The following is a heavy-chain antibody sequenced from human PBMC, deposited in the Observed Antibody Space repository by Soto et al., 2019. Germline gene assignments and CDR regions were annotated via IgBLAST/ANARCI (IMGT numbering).Heavy chain of an antibody. CDR3: ARKTGLGPMTFDY. V-gene: IGHV5-10-1*01. Sequence: ESLKISCKGSGYTFTSYWITWVREMPGKGLEWVGRIDPSNSYTQYNPSFQGHVTLSSDMSLSTAYLQWRGLKASDSAIYYCARKTGLGPMTFDYWGQGNPVTVSS. CDR1: GYTFTSYW. J-gene: IGHJ4*02. CDR2: IDPSNSYT.